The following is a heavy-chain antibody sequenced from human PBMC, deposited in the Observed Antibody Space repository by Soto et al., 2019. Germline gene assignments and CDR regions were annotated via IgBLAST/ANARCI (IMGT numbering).Heavy chain of an antibody. D-gene: IGHD3-3*01. V-gene: IGHV4-39*07. CDR1: GGSISSSSYY. CDR3: ARGLGLRIVLRFLEWSTSLDY. J-gene: IGHJ4*02. CDR2: SYYSGST. Sequence: PSETLSLTCTVSGGSISSSSYYWGWIRQPPGKGLEWIGISYYSGSTYYNLSLKSRVTISVDTSKNQFSLRLSSVTAADPAAYYCARGLGLRIVLRFLEWSTSLDYWGQGTLVTVSS.